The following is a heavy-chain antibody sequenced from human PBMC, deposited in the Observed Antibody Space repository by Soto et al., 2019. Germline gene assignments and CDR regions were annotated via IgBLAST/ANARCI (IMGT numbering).Heavy chain of an antibody. CDR1: GFTFSSYA. CDR3: AKSLSSSGWFPHDAFDI. J-gene: IGHJ3*02. CDR2: ISSSGGST. Sequence: GGSLRLSCAASGFTFSSYAMSWVRQAPGKGLEWVSAISSSGGSTYYADSVKGRFTISRDNSKNTLYLQMNSLRAEDTAVYYCAKSLSSSGWFPHDAFDIWGQGTMVTVSS. D-gene: IGHD6-19*01. V-gene: IGHV3-23*01.